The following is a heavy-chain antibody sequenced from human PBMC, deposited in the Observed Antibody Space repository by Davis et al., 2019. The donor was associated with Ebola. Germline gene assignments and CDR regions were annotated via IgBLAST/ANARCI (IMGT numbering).Heavy chain of an antibody. CDR3: ARAVALSGELDP. CDR2: IYHSGST. Sequence: MPSETLSLTCAVSGGSISSSNWWSWVRQPPGKGLEWIGEIYHSGSTNYNPSLKSRVTISVDKSKNQFPLKLSSVTAADTAVYYCARAVALSGELDPWGQGTLVTVSS. V-gene: IGHV4-4*02. J-gene: IGHJ5*02. CDR1: GGSISSSNW. D-gene: IGHD3-10*01.